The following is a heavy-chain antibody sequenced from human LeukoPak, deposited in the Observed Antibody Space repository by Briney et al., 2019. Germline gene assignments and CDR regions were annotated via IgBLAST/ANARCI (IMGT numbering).Heavy chain of an antibody. J-gene: IGHJ4*02. CDR2: IYYSGST. Sequence: SETLSLTCTVSGGSISSHYWSWIRQPPGKGLEWIGYIYYSGSTNYNPSLKSRVTISLDTSKKQFFLKLSSVTAADTAVYYCARSHRAAGARFALLEFDYWGQGTLVTVSS. CDR1: GGSISSHY. CDR3: ARSHRAAGARFALLEFDY. D-gene: IGHD4/OR15-4a*01. V-gene: IGHV4-59*11.